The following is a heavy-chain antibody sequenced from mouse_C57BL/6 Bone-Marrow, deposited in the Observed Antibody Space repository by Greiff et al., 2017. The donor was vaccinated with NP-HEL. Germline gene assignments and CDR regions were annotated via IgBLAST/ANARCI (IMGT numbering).Heavy chain of an antibody. Sequence: VKLMESGAELARPGASVKLSCKASGYTFTSYGISWVKQRTGQGLEWIGEIYPRSGNTYYNEKFKGKATLTADKSSSTAYMELRSLTSEDSAVYFCARWGLYYGNYEGILAYWGQGTLVTVSA. D-gene: IGHD2-1*01. CDR1: GYTFTSYG. CDR2: IYPRSGNT. CDR3: ARWGLYYGNYEGILAY. J-gene: IGHJ3*01. V-gene: IGHV1-81*01.